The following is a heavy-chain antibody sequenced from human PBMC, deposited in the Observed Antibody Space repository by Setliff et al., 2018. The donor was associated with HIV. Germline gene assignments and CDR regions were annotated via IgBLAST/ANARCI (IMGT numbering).Heavy chain of an antibody. J-gene: IGHJ3*02. D-gene: IGHD6-19*01. CDR3: ARQGSSGWYGHDAFDI. CDR1: GYSFTSYW. V-gene: IGHV5-51*01. Sequence: PGESLKISCKGSGYSFTSYWIGWVRQMPGKGLEWMGIIYPGDSDTRYSPSFQGQVTISADKSISTAYLQWSSLKASDTAMYYCARQGSSGWYGHDAFDIWVQGTMVTVSS. CDR2: IYPGDSDT.